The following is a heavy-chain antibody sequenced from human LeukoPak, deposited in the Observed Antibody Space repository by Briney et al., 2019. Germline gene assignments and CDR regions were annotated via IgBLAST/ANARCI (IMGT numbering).Heavy chain of an antibody. CDR3: AKDRGYTYGSGGDC. V-gene: IGHV3-30*02. D-gene: IGHD5-18*01. J-gene: IGHJ4*02. Sequence: PGGSLRLSCAASGFTFSSYGMHWVRQAPGKGLEWVAFIRYDGSNKYYADSVKGRFTISRDNSKNTLYLQMNSLRAEDTAVYYCAKDRGYTYGSGGDCWGQGTLVTVSS. CDR1: GFTFSSYG. CDR2: IRYDGSNK.